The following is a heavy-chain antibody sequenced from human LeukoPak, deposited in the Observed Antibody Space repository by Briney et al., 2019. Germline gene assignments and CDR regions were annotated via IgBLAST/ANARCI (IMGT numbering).Heavy chain of an antibody. Sequence: GGSLRLSCAASGNYWMHWVRQAPGRGLVWVSHINSDGSWTSYADSVKGRFTTSKDNAKNTVYLQMNSLRAEDTAVYYCVSFYETYWGRGTLVTVSS. CDR3: VSFYETY. J-gene: IGHJ4*02. V-gene: IGHV3-74*01. CDR1: GNYW. CDR2: INSDGSWT. D-gene: IGHD2/OR15-2a*01.